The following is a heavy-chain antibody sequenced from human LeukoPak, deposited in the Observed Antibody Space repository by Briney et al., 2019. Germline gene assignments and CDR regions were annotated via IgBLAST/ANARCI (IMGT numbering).Heavy chain of an antibody. J-gene: IGHJ4*02. Sequence: WGSLRLSCAASGFTFSSYAMSWVRQAPGKGLEWVSAISGSGGSTYYADSVKGRFTISRDNSKNTLYLQMNSLRAEDTAVYYCAKEPYSGSYPSTPYYFDYWGQGTLVTVSS. D-gene: IGHD1-26*01. CDR1: GFTFSSYA. V-gene: IGHV3-23*01. CDR2: ISGSGGST. CDR3: AKEPYSGSYPSTPYYFDY.